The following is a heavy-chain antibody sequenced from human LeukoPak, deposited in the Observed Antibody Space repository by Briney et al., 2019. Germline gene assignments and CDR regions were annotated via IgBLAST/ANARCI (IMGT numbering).Heavy chain of an antibody. CDR2: ISSSDTTA. Sequence: SLSLSCAASGFTFSDYYMARIRQAPGQGREWGTIISSSDTTASYKDSVKGRFTVSRDNGKSAPYLYMNSLRAEDTAVYYCAMQMTMMTGAPYFDYWGQGALVTVSS. J-gene: IGHJ4*02. CDR3: AMQMTMMTGAPYFDY. D-gene: IGHD3-22*01. CDR1: GFTFSDYY. V-gene: IGHV3-11*04.